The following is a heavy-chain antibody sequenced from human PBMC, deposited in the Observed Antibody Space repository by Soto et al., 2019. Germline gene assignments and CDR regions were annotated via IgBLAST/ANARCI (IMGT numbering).Heavy chain of an antibody. CDR3: ARSSIAAAGPFDY. J-gene: IGHJ4*02. D-gene: IGHD6-13*01. CDR2: ISSHNGNT. CDR1: GSTITAYG. V-gene: IGHV1-18*01. Sequence: QVQLVQSGDEVKQPGASVKVSCKASGSTITAYGISWVRQAPGQGLEWMAWISSHNGNTYYAQNLQGRVTMTTDTTTRKAYLELRRLRSDDSAVYYCARSSIAAAGPFDYWGQGALVTVSS.